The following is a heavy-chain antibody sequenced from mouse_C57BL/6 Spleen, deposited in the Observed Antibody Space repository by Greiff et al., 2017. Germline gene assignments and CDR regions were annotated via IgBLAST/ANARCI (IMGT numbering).Heavy chain of an antibody. CDR2: IYPRSGNT. CDR3: ARRDYGSLLYAMDY. D-gene: IGHD1-1*01. Sequence: QVQLQQSGAELARPGASVKLSCRASGYTFTSYGISWVKQRTGQGLEWIGEIYPRSGNTYYNEKFKGKATLTADKSSSTAYMELRSLTSEDSAVYFCARRDYGSLLYAMDYWGQGTSVTVSS. CDR1: GYTFTSYG. V-gene: IGHV1-81*01. J-gene: IGHJ4*01.